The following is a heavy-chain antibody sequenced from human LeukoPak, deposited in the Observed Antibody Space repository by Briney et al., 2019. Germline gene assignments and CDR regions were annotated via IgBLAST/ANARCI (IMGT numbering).Heavy chain of an antibody. CDR3: ARDPLYGGVDLDH. CDR2: IKQDGSET. V-gene: IGHV3-7*01. D-gene: IGHD4-23*01. J-gene: IGHJ4*02. Sequence: PGGSLRLSCAASGFTFSSYWMTWVRQAPGKGLEWVANIKQDGSETYYVDSVKGRFTISRDNAKSSLYLQMNSLRAEDTAVYFCARDPLYGGVDLDHWGQGTLVTVSS. CDR1: GFTFSSYW.